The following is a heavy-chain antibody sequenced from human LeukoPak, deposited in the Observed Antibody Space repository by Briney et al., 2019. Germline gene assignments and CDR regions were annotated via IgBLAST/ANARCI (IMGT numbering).Heavy chain of an antibody. D-gene: IGHD3-3*01. CDR3: ARIAWSGSLY. CDR1: GFPFSNYG. CDR2: IKQDGSEK. Sequence: GGSLRLSCAASGFPFSNYGMSWVRQAPGKGLEWVANIKQDGSEKYYVDSVKGRFTISRDNAKNSLYLQMNSLRAEDTAVYYCARIAWSGSLYWGQGTLVTVSS. J-gene: IGHJ4*02. V-gene: IGHV3-7*01.